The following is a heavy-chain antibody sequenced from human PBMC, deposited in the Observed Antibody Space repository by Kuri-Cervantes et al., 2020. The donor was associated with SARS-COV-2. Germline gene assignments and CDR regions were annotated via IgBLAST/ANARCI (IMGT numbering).Heavy chain of an antibody. CDR2: ITDDGGST. Sequence: GGSLRLSCAASGITFSSYAMSWVRQAPGKGLEWVSAITDDGGSTYHADSVKGRFTISRENSKTTLFLQMNSLRAEDTAVYHCVKGSAASRPYYFGSWGQGTLVTVSS. D-gene: IGHD3-10*01. CDR3: VKGSAASRPYYFGS. V-gene: IGHV3-23*01. CDR1: GITFSSYA. J-gene: IGHJ4*02.